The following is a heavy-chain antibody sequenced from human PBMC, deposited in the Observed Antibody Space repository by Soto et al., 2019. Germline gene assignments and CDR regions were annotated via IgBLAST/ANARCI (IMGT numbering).Heavy chain of an antibody. Sequence: GESLKISGKGSGYSFTSYWIGWVRQMPGKGLEWMGIIYPGDSDTRYSPSFQGQVTISADKSISTAYLQWSSLKASDTAMYYCATLVGATASHYYYYGMDVWGQGTTVTVSS. J-gene: IGHJ6*02. CDR3: ATLVGATASHYYYYGMDV. CDR2: IYPGDSDT. V-gene: IGHV5-51*01. D-gene: IGHD1-26*01. CDR1: GYSFTSYW.